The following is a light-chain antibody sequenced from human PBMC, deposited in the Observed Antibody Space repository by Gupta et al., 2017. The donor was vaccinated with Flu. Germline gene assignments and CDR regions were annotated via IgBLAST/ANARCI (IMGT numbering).Light chain of an antibody. CDR3: CSYAGTVTWV. V-gene: IGLV2-11*01. J-gene: IGLJ2*01. CDR1: SDVGHYNF. Sequence: SDVGHYNFVSWYQRHPHRAPKLIISDVTNRPSGVSDRFSGSKSGNTASLTISELQPDDEAESFCCSYAGTVTWVFGGGTTLTV. CDR2: DVT.